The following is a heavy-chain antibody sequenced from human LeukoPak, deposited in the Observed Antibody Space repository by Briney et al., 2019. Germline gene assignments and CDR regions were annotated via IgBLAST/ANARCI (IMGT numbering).Heavy chain of an antibody. D-gene: IGHD5-12*01. Sequence: TLSLTCPVSGGSISSYYWSWIRPPPGKGLEWIGYIYYSGSTNYNPSLKSRVTISVDTSKNQFSLKLGSVTAADTAVYYCARNIVATVHLGWFDPWGQGTLVTVSS. CDR3: ARNIVATVHLGWFDP. J-gene: IGHJ5*02. V-gene: IGHV4-59*01. CDR2: IYYSGST. CDR1: GGSISSYY.